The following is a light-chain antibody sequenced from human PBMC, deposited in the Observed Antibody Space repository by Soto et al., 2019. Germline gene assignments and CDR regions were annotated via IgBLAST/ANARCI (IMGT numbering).Light chain of an antibody. V-gene: IGLV2-14*01. CDR3: SSYTTNNTLV. CDR2: EVT. J-gene: IGLJ1*01. Sequence: QSALTQPASVSGSPGQSITISCTGTSSDVADYKYVSWYQQHPGKAPKALIAEVTKRPSGVSDRFSGSKSANTASLTISGLQAEDEADYYCSSYTTNNTLVFGTGTKLTVL. CDR1: SSDVADYKY.